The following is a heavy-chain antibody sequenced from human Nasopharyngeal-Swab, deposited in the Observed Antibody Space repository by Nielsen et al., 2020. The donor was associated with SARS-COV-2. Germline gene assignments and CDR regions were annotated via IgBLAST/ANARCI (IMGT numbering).Heavy chain of an antibody. CDR3: ARDGLDYDFWSASFMDV. CDR2: ISSSSSYI. CDR1: GFTFNNYN. Sequence: GGSLKLCCAASGFTFNNYNFNRVRQAPGKGLEWVSSISSSSSYIYYADSVKGRFTISRDNAKNSLYLQMNSLRAEDTAVYYCARDGLDYDFWSASFMDVWGQGTTVTVSS. J-gene: IGHJ6*02. V-gene: IGHV3-21*01. D-gene: IGHD3-3*01.